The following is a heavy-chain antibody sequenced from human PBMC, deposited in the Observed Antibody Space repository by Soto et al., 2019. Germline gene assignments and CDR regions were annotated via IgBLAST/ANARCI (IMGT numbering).Heavy chain of an antibody. CDR1: GYRFAYCY. D-gene: IGHD3-3*01. J-gene: IGHJ5*02. V-gene: IGHV1-46*01. CDR2: INPSSGST. CDR3: AREAGYDFWSGYSLNWFDP. Sequence: GVSVKACSEASGYRFAYCYMRWVRQSHGQGLEWMGIINPSSGSTSYAQKFQGRVTMTRDTSTSTVYMELSSLRSEDTAVYYCAREAGYDFWSGYSLNWFDPWGQGTLVTVSS.